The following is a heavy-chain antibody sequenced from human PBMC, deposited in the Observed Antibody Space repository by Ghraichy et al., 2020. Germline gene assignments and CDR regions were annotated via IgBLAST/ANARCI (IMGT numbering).Heavy chain of an antibody. D-gene: IGHD7-27*01. CDR3: ARDTANWGDGSSF. Sequence: GESLNISCVVSGLDFSDYSINWVRQAPGKGLEWVSSISSTSRYRYYIDSVKGRFTISRDNARNSLFRQMDNLRAEDTGVYYCARDTANWGDGSSFWGHGTLVTVSS. CDR1: GLDFSDYS. V-gene: IGHV3-21*06. CDR2: ISSTSRYR. J-gene: IGHJ4*03.